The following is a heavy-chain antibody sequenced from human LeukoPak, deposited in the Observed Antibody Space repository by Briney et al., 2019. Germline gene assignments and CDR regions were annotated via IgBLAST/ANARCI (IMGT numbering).Heavy chain of an antibody. Sequence: GASVKVSCKSSGYSFSGSYMHWVRQARGQGLEWMGWTNPDSRGTFLAERFQGRVTMTGDTSISTAYMELSSLKSDDTAVYFCARGISGATHSFDFWGQGTLVTVSS. CDR1: GYSFSGSY. J-gene: IGHJ4*02. CDR2: TNPDSRGT. D-gene: IGHD1-20*01. V-gene: IGHV1-2*02. CDR3: ARGISGATHSFDF.